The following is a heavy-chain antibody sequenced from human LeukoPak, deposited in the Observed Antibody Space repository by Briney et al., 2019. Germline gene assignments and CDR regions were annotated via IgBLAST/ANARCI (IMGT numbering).Heavy chain of an antibody. Sequence: GGSLRLSCAASGFTVSSNYMSWVRQAPGKGLEWVSVIYSGGSTYYADSVKGRFTISRDNSKNTLYLQMNSLRAEDTAVYHCAREFRSGYNSRWFDYWGQGTLVTVSS. CDR3: AREFRSGYNSRWFDY. D-gene: IGHD6-19*01. J-gene: IGHJ5*01. CDR1: GFTVSSNY. V-gene: IGHV3-53*01. CDR2: IYSGGST.